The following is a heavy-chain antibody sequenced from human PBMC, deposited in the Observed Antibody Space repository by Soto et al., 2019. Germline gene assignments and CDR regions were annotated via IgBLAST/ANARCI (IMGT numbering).Heavy chain of an antibody. CDR2: INAGNGNT. CDR3: ARVSGWYFLDY. V-gene: IGHV1-3*05. J-gene: IGHJ4*02. Sequence: QVRLVQSGAEEKKPGASVKVSCKASGYSFTSYAMHWVRQAPGQRLEWMGWINAGNGNTKYSQKFQGRVTFTRDTSASTAYMELSSLRSEDTAVYYCARVSGWYFLDYWGQGTLVTVSS. CDR1: GYSFTSYA. D-gene: IGHD6-19*01.